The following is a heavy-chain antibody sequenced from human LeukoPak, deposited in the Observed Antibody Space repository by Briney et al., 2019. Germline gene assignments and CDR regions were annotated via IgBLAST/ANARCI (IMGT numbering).Heavy chain of an antibody. CDR3: TRGGFLEWLLLGMYQRSSPDYYFDY. J-gene: IGHJ4*02. CDR1: GFTFGDYA. Sequence: GGSLRLSCTASGFTFGDYAMSWFRQAPGKGLEWVGFIRSKAYGGTTEYAASVKGRFTISRDDSKSIAYLQMNSLKTEDTAVYYCTRGGFLEWLLLGMYQRSSPDYYFDYWGQGTLVTVSS. D-gene: IGHD3-3*01. CDR2: IRSKAYGGTT. V-gene: IGHV3-49*03.